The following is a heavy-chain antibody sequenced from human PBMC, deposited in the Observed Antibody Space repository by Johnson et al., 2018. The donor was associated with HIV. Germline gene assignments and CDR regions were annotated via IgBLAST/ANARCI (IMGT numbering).Heavy chain of an antibody. D-gene: IGHD1-26*01. J-gene: IGHJ3*02. Sequence: EVQLVESGGGFVKPGGSLRLSCAASGFTFSNAWMSWVRQAPGKGLEWVGRIKSKTDGGTTDYAAPVKGRFTISRDDSKNTLYLQMNSLRAEDTAVYYCARVPEWIVGTDRVKDAFDIWGQGTMVTVSS. CDR2: IKSKTDGGTT. CDR3: ARVPEWIVGTDRVKDAFDI. V-gene: IGHV3-15*01. CDR1: GFTFSNAW.